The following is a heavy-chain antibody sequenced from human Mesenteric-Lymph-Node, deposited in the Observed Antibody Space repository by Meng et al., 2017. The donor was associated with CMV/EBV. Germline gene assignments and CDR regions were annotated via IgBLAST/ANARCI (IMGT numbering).Heavy chain of an antibody. D-gene: IGHD6-6*01. V-gene: IGHV3-30*02. CDR3: AKDRKQLVPYYFDY. Sequence: GESLKISCAASGFTFSSYAMHWVRQAPGKGLEWVAFIRYDGSNKYYADSVKGRFTISRDNSKNTLYLQMNSLRAEDTAVYYCAKDRKQLVPYYFDYWGQGTLVTVSS. CDR2: IRYDGSNK. J-gene: IGHJ4*02. CDR1: GFTFSSYA.